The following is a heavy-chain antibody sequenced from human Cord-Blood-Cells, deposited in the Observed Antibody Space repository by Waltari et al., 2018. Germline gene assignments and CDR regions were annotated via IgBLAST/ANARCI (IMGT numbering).Heavy chain of an antibody. CDR2: IYYSGST. CDR1: GGSISSSSYY. V-gene: IGHV4-39*01. J-gene: IGHJ4*02. D-gene: IGHD3-3*01. Sequence: QLQLQESGPGLVKPSETLSLTRTVSGGSISSSSYYWGWIRQPPGKGLEWIGSIYYSGSTYYNPSLKSRVTISVDTSKNQFSLKLSSVTAADTAVYYCATSTYDFWSGYYYFDYWGQGTLVTVSS. CDR3: ATSTYDFWSGYYYFDY.